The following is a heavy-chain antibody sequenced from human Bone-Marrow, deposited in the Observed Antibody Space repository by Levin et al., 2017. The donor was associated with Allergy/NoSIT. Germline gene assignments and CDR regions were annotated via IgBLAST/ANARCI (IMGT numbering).Heavy chain of an antibody. J-gene: IGHJ3*02. CDR3: ARGPYDSSGGHGIHVNAFDI. CDR1: GGSFSGYY. D-gene: IGHD3-22*01. V-gene: IGHV4-34*01. Sequence: NPSETLSLTCAVYGGSFSGYYWSWIRQPPGKGLEWIGEINHSGSTNYNPSLKSRVTISVDTSKNQFSLKLSSVTAADTAVYYCARGPYDSSGGHGIHVNAFDIWGQGTMVTVSS. CDR2: INHSGST.